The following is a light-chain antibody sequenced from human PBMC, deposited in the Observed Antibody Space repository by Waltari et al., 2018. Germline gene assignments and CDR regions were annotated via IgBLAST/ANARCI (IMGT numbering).Light chain of an antibody. Sequence: QSVVTQPPSASGTPGQRVTISCSGSNSNIGSNAVNWYQHLPGTAPKHIIYNNIQRPSGVPDRFSSSKSCSSASLAISGLHSEDEGDYYCASWDDSLTGSWVFGGGTKLTVL. CDR3: ASWDDSLTGSWV. CDR1: NSNIGSNA. CDR2: NNI. V-gene: IGLV1-44*01. J-gene: IGLJ3*02.